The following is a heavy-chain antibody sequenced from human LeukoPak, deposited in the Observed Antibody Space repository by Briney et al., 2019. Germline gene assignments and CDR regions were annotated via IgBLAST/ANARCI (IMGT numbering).Heavy chain of an antibody. Sequence: SETLSLTCAVYGGSFSGYYWRWIRPPPGKGLEWIGEINHSGSTNCNPSLKSRVTISGDTSKNQFPLKLNSVTAADTAVYYGAGSSQLRGRIVPAATRPFVSWGQGALVTVSS. CDR2: INHSGST. V-gene: IGHV4-34*01. J-gene: IGHJ4*02. D-gene: IGHD2-2*01. CDR1: GGSFSGYY. CDR3: AGSSQLRGRIVPAATRPFVS.